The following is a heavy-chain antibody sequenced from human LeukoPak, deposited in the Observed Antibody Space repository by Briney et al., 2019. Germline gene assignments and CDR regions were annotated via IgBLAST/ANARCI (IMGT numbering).Heavy chain of an antibody. J-gene: IGHJ4*02. CDR2: INHSGST. Sequence: SETLSLTCTISGGSISPHYWSWIRQPPGKGLEWIGEINHSGSTNYNPSLKSRVTISVDTSKNQFSLKLSSVTAADTAVYYCARGPYSSGWYRYDYWGQGTLVTVSS. CDR1: GGSISPHY. V-gene: IGHV4-34*01. CDR3: ARGPYSSGWYRYDY. D-gene: IGHD6-19*01.